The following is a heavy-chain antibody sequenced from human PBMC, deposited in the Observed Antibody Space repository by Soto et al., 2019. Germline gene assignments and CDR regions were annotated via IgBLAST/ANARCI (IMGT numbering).Heavy chain of an antibody. D-gene: IGHD7-27*01. J-gene: IGHJ4*02. V-gene: IGHV1-8*01. CDR2: MNPNSGNT. Sequence: ASVKVSCKASGYTFTSYDINCVRQATGQGLEWMGWMNPNSGNTGYAQKFQGRVTMTRNTSISTAYMELSSLRSEDTAVYYCAIIGVGYPPLTDYWGQGTLVTVSS. CDR3: AIIGVGYPPLTDY. CDR1: GYTFTSYD.